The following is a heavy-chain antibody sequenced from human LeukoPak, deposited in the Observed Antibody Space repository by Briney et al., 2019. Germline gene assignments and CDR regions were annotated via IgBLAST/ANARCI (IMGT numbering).Heavy chain of an antibody. Sequence: ASVKVSCKASGYTFTGYYMHWVRQAPGQGLEWMGWINPNSGGTNYAQKFQGRVTMTRDTSISTAYMELSRLRSDDTAVYYCARDPGYCSSTSCYFGSSWYSDYGMDVWGQGTTVTVSS. CDR2: INPNSGGT. V-gene: IGHV1-2*02. J-gene: IGHJ6*02. CDR1: GYTFTGYY. D-gene: IGHD2-2*01. CDR3: ARDPGYCSSTSCYFGSSWYSDYGMDV.